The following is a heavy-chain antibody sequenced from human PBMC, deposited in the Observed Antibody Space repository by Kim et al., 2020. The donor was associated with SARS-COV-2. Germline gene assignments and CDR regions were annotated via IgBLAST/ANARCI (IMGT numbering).Heavy chain of an antibody. J-gene: IGHJ3*02. CDR3: AREAVRGVVDAFDI. Sequence: AQGFTGRFVFSLDTAVSTAYLQISSLKAEDTAVYYCAREAVRGVVDAFDIWGQGTMVTVSS. D-gene: IGHD3-10*01. V-gene: IGHV7-4-1*02.